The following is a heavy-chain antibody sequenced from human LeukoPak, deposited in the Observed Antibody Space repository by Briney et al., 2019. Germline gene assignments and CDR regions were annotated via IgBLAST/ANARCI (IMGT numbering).Heavy chain of an antibody. CDR2: ISGSGGST. V-gene: IGHV3-23*01. CDR1: GFTFSSCA. CDR3: AKGSTYFYGSGTSDDAFDI. J-gene: IGHJ3*02. D-gene: IGHD3-10*01. Sequence: GRSLRLSCAASGFTFSSCAMHWVRQAPGKGLEWVSSISGSGGSTHYADSVKGRFTISRDNSKSTMYLQVNSLRAEDTAVYYCAKGSTYFYGSGTSDDAFDIWGQGTMVTVSS.